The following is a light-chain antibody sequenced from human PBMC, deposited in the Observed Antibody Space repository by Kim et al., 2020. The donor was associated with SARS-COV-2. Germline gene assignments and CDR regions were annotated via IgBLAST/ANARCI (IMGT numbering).Light chain of an antibody. Sequence: QSALTQPASVSGSPGQSITISCTGTNSDVGSYNLVSWYQQHPGKAPKVMIYEVSKRPSGVSDRFSGSKSGNTASLTISGLQAVDEADYYCCSYAGSCSQFGGGTKVTVL. CDR2: EVS. CDR1: NSDVGSYNL. V-gene: IGLV2-23*02. J-gene: IGLJ3*02. CDR3: CSYAGSCSQ.